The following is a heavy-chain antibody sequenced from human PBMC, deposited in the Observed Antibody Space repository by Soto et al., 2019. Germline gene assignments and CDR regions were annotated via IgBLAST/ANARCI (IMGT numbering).Heavy chain of an antibody. CDR3: ARISGWRIGGFGGAFDI. D-gene: IGHD3-16*01. J-gene: IGHJ3*02. CDR2: ISSSGSSI. CDR1: AFTFSSYE. Sequence: QSGGSLRLSCAASAFTFSSYEMNWVRQAPGKGLEWISYISSSGSSIHYADSVKGRFTISRDNAKNSLYLQMNSLRAEDTAVYYCARISGWRIGGFGGAFDIWGQGTMVTVSS. V-gene: IGHV3-48*03.